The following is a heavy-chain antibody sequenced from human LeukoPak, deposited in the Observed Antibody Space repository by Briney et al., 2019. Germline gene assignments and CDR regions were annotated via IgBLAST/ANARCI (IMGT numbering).Heavy chain of an antibody. D-gene: IGHD6-19*01. V-gene: IGHV3-23*01. CDR3: AKDVFQWLGPFDY. Sequence: TGGSLRLSCAASGFSFRTHWMSWVRQAPGKGLEWVSGISGSGGSTYYADSVKGRFTISRDNSKNTLYLQMNSLRAEDTAVYYCAKDVFQWLGPFDYWGQGTLVTVSS. CDR2: ISGSGGST. J-gene: IGHJ4*02. CDR1: GFSFRTHW.